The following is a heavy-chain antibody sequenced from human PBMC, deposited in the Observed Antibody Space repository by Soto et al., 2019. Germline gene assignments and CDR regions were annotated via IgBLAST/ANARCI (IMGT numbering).Heavy chain of an antibody. CDR1: GGTFSSYA. V-gene: IGHV1-69*06. CDR2: IIPIFGTA. J-gene: IGHJ4*02. D-gene: IGHD3-3*01. Sequence: ASVKVSCKASGGTFSSYAISWVRQAPGQGLEWMGGIIPIFGTANYAQKFQGRVTITADKSTSTAYMELSSLRSEDTAVYYCARTPLRFLEWLPEGPFDYWGQGTLVTVSS. CDR3: ARTPLRFLEWLPEGPFDY.